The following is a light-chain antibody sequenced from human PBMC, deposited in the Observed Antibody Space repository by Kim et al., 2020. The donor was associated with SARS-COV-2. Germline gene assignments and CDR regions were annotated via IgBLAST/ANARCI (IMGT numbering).Light chain of an antibody. CDR3: CSYAGSNTWV. CDR2: DVN. Sequence: QSAAISSTEPSIDVGIYNYVTWYKQHPGKAPKFMMYDVNKRPSGVPDRFSGSKSGNTASLTISGLQAEDEADYYCCSYAGSNTWVFGTGTKVTVL. CDR1: SIDVGIYNY. V-gene: IGLV2-11*03. J-gene: IGLJ1*01.